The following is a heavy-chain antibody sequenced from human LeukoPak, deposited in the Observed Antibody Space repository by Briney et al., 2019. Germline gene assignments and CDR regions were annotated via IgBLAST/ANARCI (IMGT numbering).Heavy chain of an antibody. CDR1: GFTFSSYE. CDR3: ARDSTWSSDY. J-gene: IGHJ4*02. V-gene: IGHV3-48*03. CDR2: ISSSGSTI. D-gene: IGHD2-8*02. Sequence: GGSLRLSCAASGFTFSSYEMNWVRQAPGKGLEWVSYISSSGSTIYYADSVKGRFTISRDDAQNSLFLQMNSLRAEDTAVYYCARDSTWSSDYWGQGTLVTVSA.